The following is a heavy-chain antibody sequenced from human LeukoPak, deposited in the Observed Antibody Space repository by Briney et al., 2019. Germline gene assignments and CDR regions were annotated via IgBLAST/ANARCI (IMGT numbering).Heavy chain of an antibody. CDR3: AKDLDYYDSSGFPLH. J-gene: IGHJ4*02. V-gene: IGHV3-30*18. D-gene: IGHD3-22*01. CDR2: ISYDGSNK. CDR1: GFTFSSYG. Sequence: PGGSLRLSCAASGFTFSSYGMHWVRQAPGKGLEWVAVISYDGSNKYYADSVKGRFTISRDNSKNTLYLQMNSLRAEDTAVYYCAKDLDYYDSSGFPLHWGQGTLVTVSS.